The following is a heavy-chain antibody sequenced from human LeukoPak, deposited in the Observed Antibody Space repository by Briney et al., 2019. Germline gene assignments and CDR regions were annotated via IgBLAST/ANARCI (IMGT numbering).Heavy chain of an antibody. Sequence: ASVKVSCKASGYTFTGYYMHWVRQAPGQGLEWMGWINPNSGGTNYAQKFQGRVTITRNTSISTAYMELSSLRSEDTAVYYCARAPPRRGYSGYVLFDYWGQGTLVTVSS. CDR3: ARAPPRRGYSGYVLFDY. CDR1: GYTFTGYY. V-gene: IGHV1-2*02. CDR2: INPNSGGT. J-gene: IGHJ4*02. D-gene: IGHD5-12*01.